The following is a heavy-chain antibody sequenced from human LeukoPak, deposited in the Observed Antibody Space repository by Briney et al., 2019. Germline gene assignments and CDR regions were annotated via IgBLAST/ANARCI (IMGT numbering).Heavy chain of an antibody. CDR3: AGLLGDLVVVAHNWFDP. CDR2: INHSGST. J-gene: IGHJ5*02. D-gene: IGHD2-15*01. V-gene: IGHV4-34*01. Sequence: SETLSLTCAVYGGSFSGYYWSWVRQPPGKGLEWIGEINHSGSTNYNPSLKSRVTISVDTSKNQFSLKLSSVTAADTAVYYCAGLLGDLVVVAHNWFDPWGQGTLVTVSS. CDR1: GGSFSGYY.